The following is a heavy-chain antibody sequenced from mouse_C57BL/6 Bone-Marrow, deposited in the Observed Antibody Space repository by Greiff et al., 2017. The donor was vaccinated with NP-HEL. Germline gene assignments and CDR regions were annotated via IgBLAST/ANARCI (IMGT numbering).Heavy chain of an antibody. CDR2: SSSGGSYT. J-gene: IGHJ4*01. CDR3: ARLGNPYAMDY. CDR1: GFTFSSYG. V-gene: IGHV5-6*02. D-gene: IGHD2-1*01. Sequence: DVMLVESGGDLVKPGGSLKLSCAASGFTFSSYGMSLVRPTPDKRLEWVATSSSGGSYTYYPDSVKGRFTISRDNAKNTLYLQMSSLKSEDTAMYYCARLGNPYAMDYWGQGTSVTVSS.